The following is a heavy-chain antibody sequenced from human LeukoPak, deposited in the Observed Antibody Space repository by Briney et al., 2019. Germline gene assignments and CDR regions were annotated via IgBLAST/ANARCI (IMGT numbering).Heavy chain of an antibody. J-gene: IGHJ4*02. CDR1: GFSVSSNC. V-gene: IGHV3-53*01. Sequence: GGSLSLSCAASGFSVSSNCISWVRQAPGRGLEWVSVIYSGGSTKYADSVKARFTISRDNSKNTVYLQMNSLRAEDTAVYYCARGPLDYWGQGTLVTVSS. CDR3: ARGPLDY. CDR2: IYSGGST.